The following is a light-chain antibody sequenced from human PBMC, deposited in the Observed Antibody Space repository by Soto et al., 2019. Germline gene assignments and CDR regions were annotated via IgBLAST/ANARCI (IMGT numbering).Light chain of an antibody. Sequence: DIQMTQSPSSLSASVGARVTITCRARQDIRNDLGWFQQKPGKAPERLIYDASSLQRGVPSRFIGTGHGPEFTLTISRLQPEDCATYDCLQHSSDPFPLGPGTKVA. J-gene: IGKJ3*01. CDR1: QDIRND. V-gene: IGKV1-17*01. CDR3: LQHSSDPFP. CDR2: DAS.